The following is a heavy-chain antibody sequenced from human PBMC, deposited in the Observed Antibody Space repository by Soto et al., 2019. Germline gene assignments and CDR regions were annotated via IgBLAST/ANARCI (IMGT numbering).Heavy chain of an antibody. CDR2: ISISKGKT. V-gene: IGHV1-18*01. J-gene: IGHJ6*04. Sequence: QVQLVQSGAEVKRPGASVKVSCKASGYTFRNYDVAWVRRAPGHGLEWMGWISISKGKTYYQESLQGRVTMTMDTGTTTAYMEVRSLRSDDTAVDYCARKGYIGNFGLDVWGEGNTVTVSS. CDR1: GYTFRNYD. D-gene: IGHD5-12*01. CDR3: ARKGYIGNFGLDV.